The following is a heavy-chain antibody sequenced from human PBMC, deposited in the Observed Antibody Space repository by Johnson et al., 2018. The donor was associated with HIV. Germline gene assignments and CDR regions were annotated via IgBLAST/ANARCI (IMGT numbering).Heavy chain of an antibody. D-gene: IGHD3-22*01. CDR2: IGTAGNT. Sequence: VQLVESGGGLVQPGGSLRLSCAASGFTFSSYDMHWVRQATGKGLEWVSAIGTAGNTYYPGSVKGRFTISRENAKNSLYLQMNSLRAGDTAVYYCARVSSGGAFDIGGQGTMVTVSS. CDR1: GFTFSSYD. J-gene: IGHJ3*02. V-gene: IGHV3-13*01. CDR3: ARVSSGGAFDI.